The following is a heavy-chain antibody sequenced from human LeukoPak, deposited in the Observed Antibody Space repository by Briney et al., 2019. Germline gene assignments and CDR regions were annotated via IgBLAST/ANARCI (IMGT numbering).Heavy chain of an antibody. J-gene: IGHJ6*02. V-gene: IGHV1-8*01. CDR2: MNPNSGNT. CDR3: ARGQFLEWLLPGDYYYGMDV. Sequence: GASVKVSCKASGYTFTSYDINWVRQATGQGLERMGWMNPNSGNTGYAQKFQGRVTMTRNTSISTAYMELSSLRSEDTAVYYCARGQFLEWLLPGDYYYGMDVWGQGTTVTVSS. CDR1: GYTFTSYD. D-gene: IGHD3-3*01.